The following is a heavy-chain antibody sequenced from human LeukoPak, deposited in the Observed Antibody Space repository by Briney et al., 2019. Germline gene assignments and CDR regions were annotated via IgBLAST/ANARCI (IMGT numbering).Heavy chain of an antibody. CDR2: IRSKANSYAT. J-gene: IGHJ3*02. V-gene: IGHV3-73*01. Sequence: GGSLRLSCAASGFTFSGSAMHWVRQASGKGLEWVGRIRSKANSYATAYAASVKGRFTISRDDSKNTAYLQTNSLKTEDTAVYYCTRGDAFDIWGQGTMVTVSS. CDR1: GFTFSGSA. CDR3: TRGDAFDI.